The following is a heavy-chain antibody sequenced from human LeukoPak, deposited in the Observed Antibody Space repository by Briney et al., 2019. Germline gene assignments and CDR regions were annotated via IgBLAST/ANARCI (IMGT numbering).Heavy chain of an antibody. Sequence: LRLSCAASGLTLSSYWSWIRQHPGKGLEWIGNIYHSGSTYYNPLLNSRVSISVDTSKNQFSLNVSSVNAADAAVYYCARVVGPGSSIDLWGQGALVTVSS. J-gene: IGHJ5*02. CDR2: IYHSGST. CDR1: GLTLSSY. D-gene: IGHD1-26*01. V-gene: IGHV4-31*02. CDR3: ARVVGPGSSIDL.